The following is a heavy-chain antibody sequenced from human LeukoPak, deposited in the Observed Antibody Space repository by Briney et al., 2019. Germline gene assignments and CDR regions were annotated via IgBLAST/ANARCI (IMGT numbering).Heavy chain of an antibody. J-gene: IGHJ6*02. CDR3: ARDSGYGNYGMDV. V-gene: IGHV4-30-2*01. Sequence: SETLSLTCAVSGGSISSGGYSWSWIRQPPGKGLEWIGYIYHSGSTYYNPSLKSRVTISVDRSKNQFSLKLSSVTAADTAVYYCARDSGYGNYGMDVWGQGTTVTVSS. D-gene: IGHD5-18*01. CDR2: IYHSGST. CDR1: GGSISSGGYS.